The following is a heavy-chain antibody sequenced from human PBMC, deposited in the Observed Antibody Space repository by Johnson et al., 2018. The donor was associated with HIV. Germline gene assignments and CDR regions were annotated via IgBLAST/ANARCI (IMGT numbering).Heavy chain of an antibody. V-gene: IGHV3-30-3*01. CDR1: GFTFSSYA. CDR3: ARGDIGWNDDFAFDI. D-gene: IGHD1-1*01. J-gene: IGHJ3*02. Sequence: QVQLVESGGGVVQPGRSLRLSCAASGFTFSSYAMHWVRQAPGTGLEWVAVISSDGSIKYYADSVKGQFTISRDNSKNTLYLQMNSLRGEDTAVYYCARGDIGWNDDFAFDIWGQGTMVTVSS. CDR2: ISSDGSIK.